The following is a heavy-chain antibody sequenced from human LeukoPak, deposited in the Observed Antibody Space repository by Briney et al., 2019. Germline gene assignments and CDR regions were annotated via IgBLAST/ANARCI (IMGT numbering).Heavy chain of an antibody. CDR3: TKDLGTEYNIFDY. CDR1: EFTFSAYA. Sequence: GGSLRLSCATSEFTFSAYAMHWIRQAPGRGLEWVAFVRYGGNIKYYADSVKGRFTISRDNSKNTLYLQMNSLRPDDTAVYYCTKDLGTEYNIFDYWGQGTLVTVSS. D-gene: IGHD3-9*01. J-gene: IGHJ4*02. CDR2: VRYGGNIK. V-gene: IGHV3-30*02.